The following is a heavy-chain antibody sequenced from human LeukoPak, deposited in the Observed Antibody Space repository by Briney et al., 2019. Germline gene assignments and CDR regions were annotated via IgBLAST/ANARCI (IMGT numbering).Heavy chain of an antibody. Sequence: ASVKVSCKASGYTFTGYYMHWVRQAPGQGLEWMGWINPNSGGTNYAQKFQGRVTMTRDTSISTAYMELSRLRSDDTAVYYCARGIHGDYGASDYWGQGTLVTVSS. CDR1: GYTFTGYY. CDR2: INPNSGGT. CDR3: ARGIHGDYGASDY. V-gene: IGHV1-2*02. J-gene: IGHJ4*02. D-gene: IGHD4-17*01.